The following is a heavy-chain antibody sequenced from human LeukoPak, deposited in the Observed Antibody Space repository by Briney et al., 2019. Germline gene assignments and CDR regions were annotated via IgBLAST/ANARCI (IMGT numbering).Heavy chain of an antibody. V-gene: IGHV1-18*01. CDR3: ARDDSSWYFDY. Sequence: ASVKVSCKTSGYTFTSYGLSWVRQAPGQGLERIGWISGYNGITEYPQKFRGRVTVTTDTSTSTAYMELRSLRSDDTAVYYCARDDSSWYFDYWGQGTLVTVSS. CDR2: ISGYNGIT. D-gene: IGHD6-13*01. J-gene: IGHJ4*02. CDR1: GYTFTSYG.